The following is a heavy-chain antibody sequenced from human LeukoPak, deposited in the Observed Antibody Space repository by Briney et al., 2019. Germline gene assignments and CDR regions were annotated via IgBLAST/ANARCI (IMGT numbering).Heavy chain of an antibody. D-gene: IGHD3-10*01. Sequence: PGGSLRLSCAASGFTFSDYYMSWIRQAPGKGLEWVSYISSSGSTIYYADSVKGRFTISRDNAKNSLYLQMNSLRAEDTAIYYCARVPRYDSGTYFERYPLYFDYWGQGTLVTVSS. CDR1: GFTFSDYY. V-gene: IGHV3-11*04. J-gene: IGHJ4*02. CDR3: ARVPRYDSGTYFERYPLYFDY. CDR2: ISSSGSTI.